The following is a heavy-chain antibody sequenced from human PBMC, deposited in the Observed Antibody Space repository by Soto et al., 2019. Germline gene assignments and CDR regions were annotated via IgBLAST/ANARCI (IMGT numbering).Heavy chain of an antibody. CDR3: ARGHYTMDV. Sequence: QVQLMQSGGDLVKPGGSLRLSCAASGFMFSDYYMTWIRQTPVKGLECVSYISTISDTNYADSVRGRFTIYRDNARNSLYLQMNSLRAEDSAVYYCARGHYTMDVWGQGTTVTVS. J-gene: IGHJ6*02. CDR2: ISTISDT. CDR1: GFMFSDYY. V-gene: IGHV3-11*03.